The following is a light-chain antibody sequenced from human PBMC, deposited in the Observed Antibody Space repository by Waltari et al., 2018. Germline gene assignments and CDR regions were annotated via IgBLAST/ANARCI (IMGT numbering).Light chain of an antibody. V-gene: IGLV2-14*03. CDR1: TSDLGGYNY. CDR2: DVS. CDR3: CSFTSSSTWV. J-gene: IGLJ3*02. Sequence: QSALTQPASVSGAPGQSITISCTGTTSDLGGYNYVSWYQQHPGKAPKPIIFDVSSRPSGVSNRFSGSKSANTASLIISGLQAEDEADYYCCSFTSSSTWVFGGGTKLTVL.